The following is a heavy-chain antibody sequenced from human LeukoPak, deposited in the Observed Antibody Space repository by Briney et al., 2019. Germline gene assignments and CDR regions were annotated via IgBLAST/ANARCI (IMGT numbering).Heavy chain of an antibody. Sequence: SQTLSLTCAISGDSVSSNSAAWNWIRQSPSRGLEWLGRTYYRSKWYNDYAVSVKSRITINPDTSKNQFSLQLNSVTLEDTAVYYCAREGDYYGSGNLFDYWGQGTLVTVSS. V-gene: IGHV6-1*01. D-gene: IGHD3-10*01. CDR3: AREGDYYGSGNLFDY. CDR2: TYYRSKWYN. J-gene: IGHJ4*02. CDR1: GDSVSSNSAA.